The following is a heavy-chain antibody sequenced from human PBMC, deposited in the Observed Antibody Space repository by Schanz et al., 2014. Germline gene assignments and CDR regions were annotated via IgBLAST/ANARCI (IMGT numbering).Heavy chain of an antibody. CDR2: IWFDGINK. J-gene: IGHJ4*02. CDR3: ATQRGGYDFWSDYFDH. CDR1: GFSFSTYG. V-gene: IGHV3-33*01. Sequence: QVQLVESGGVVVQPGRSLRLSCAASGFSFSTYGLHWVRQAPGKGLEWVAVIWFDGINKYYADSVKGRFTISRDKSKNTLYLHMNSLRAEDTAVYYCATQRGGYDFWSDYFDHWGQGALVTVSS. D-gene: IGHD3-3*01.